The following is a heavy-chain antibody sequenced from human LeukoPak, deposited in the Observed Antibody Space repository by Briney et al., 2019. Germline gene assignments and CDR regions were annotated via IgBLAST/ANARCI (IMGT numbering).Heavy chain of an antibody. J-gene: IGHJ4*02. CDR1: GYTFTTYD. D-gene: IGHD3-9*01. Sequence: EASVKVSCKASGYTFTTYDIIWVRQAPGQGLEWMGWISPAIGNTNYAQKLQGRVTMTTDTSTSTAYMELGSLRSDDTAVYYCARDYGGTSNFDWLLFGPDYWGQGTLVTVSS. CDR3: ARDYGGTSNFDWLLFGPDY. CDR2: ISPAIGNT. V-gene: IGHV1-18*01.